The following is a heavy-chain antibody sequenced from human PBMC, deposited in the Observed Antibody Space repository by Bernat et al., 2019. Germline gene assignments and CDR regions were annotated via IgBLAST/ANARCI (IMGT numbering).Heavy chain of an antibody. CDR2: IWYDGSNK. CDR3: ARDPNGYKYFDY. J-gene: IGHJ4*02. V-gene: IGHV3-33*01. CDR1: GFTFSSYG. D-gene: IGHD5-24*01. Sequence: QVQLVESGGGVVQPGRSLRLSCAASGFTFSSYGMHWVRQAPGKGLEWVAVIWYDGSNKYYADSVKGRFTISRDNSKNTFYLQMNSLRAEDTAVYYCARDPNGYKYFDYWGQGTLVTVSS.